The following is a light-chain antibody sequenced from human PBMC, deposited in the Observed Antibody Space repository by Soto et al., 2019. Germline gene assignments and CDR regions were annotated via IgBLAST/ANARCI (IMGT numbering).Light chain of an antibody. V-gene: IGKV3-15*01. J-gene: IGKJ2*01. CDR2: GVS. CDR1: QPISRT. CDR3: QQYNDWPYT. Sequence: EIVLTQSPATLSVSPGERATLSCRASQPISRTLAWYQQKPGQAPRLLFYGVSTRATGVPARFSGSGSGSDFTLTIDSLQSEDFAVYFCQQYNDWPYTFGQGTKLEIK.